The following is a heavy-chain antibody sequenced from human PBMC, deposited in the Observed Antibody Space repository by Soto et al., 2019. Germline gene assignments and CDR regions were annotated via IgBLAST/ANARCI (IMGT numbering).Heavy chain of an antibody. V-gene: IGHV4-34*01. CDR1: GGSFSGYY. J-gene: IGHJ6*02. D-gene: IGHD3-10*01. Sequence: SETLSLTCAVYGGSFSGYYWSWIRQPPGKGLEWIGEINHSGSTNYNPSLKSRVTISVDTSKNQFSLKLSSVTAADTAVYYCARVMGNYYYYGMDVWGQGTTVT. CDR3: ARVMGNYYYYGMDV. CDR2: INHSGST.